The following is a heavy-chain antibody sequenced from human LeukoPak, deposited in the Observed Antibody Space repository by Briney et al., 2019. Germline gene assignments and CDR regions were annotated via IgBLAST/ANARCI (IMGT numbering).Heavy chain of an antibody. CDR2: IKQDGSEK. J-gene: IGHJ6*03. CDR3: ARDGAITFGGVIVIPLNMDV. V-gene: IGHV3-7*01. D-gene: IGHD3-16*02. Sequence: GGSLRLSCAASGFTFSSYWMSWVRQAPGKGLEWVANIKQDGSEKYYVDSVKGRFTISRDNAKNSLYLQMNSLRAEDTAVYYCARDGAITFGGVIVIPLNMDVWAKGPRSPSP. CDR1: GFTFSSYW.